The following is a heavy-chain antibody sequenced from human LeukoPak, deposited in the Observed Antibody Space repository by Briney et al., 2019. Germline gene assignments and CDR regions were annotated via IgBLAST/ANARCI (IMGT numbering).Heavy chain of an antibody. D-gene: IGHD5-12*01. CDR1: GFTFSSYW. J-gene: IGHJ4*02. CDR3: ARVVDIVATIWFDC. Sequence: GGSLRLSCAASGFTFSSYWMSWVRQAPGKGLEWVANIKQDGSEKYYVDSVEGRFTISRDNAKNSLYLQMNSLRAEDTAVYYCARVVDIVATIWFDCWGQGTLVTVSS. V-gene: IGHV3-7*01. CDR2: IKQDGSEK.